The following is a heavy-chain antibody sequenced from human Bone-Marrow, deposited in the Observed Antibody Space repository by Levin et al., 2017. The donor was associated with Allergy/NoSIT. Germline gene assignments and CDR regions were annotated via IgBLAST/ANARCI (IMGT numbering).Heavy chain of an antibody. CDR2: MNPKSGNT. J-gene: IGHJ4*02. Sequence: ASVKVSCKASGYTFTNYDVNWVRQATGQGLEWVGWMNPKSGNTAYAQKFQGRVTMTSANSIATAYLELSSLRSDDTAVYYCARSSVLELVNDYWGQGTLVTVSS. CDR1: GYTFTNYD. D-gene: IGHD5/OR15-5a*01. V-gene: IGHV1-8*01. CDR3: ARSSVLELVNDY.